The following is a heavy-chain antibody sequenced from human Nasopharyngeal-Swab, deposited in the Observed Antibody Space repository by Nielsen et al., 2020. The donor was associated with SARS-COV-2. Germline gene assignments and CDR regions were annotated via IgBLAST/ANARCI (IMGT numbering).Heavy chain of an antibody. CDR2: IKQDGSEK. CDR3: ATRNGYDASFDY. CDR1: GFTFSSYW. D-gene: IGHD5-12*01. V-gene: IGHV3-7*01. J-gene: IGHJ4*02. Sequence: GESLKISCAASGFTFSSYWMSWVRQAPGKGLEWVANIKQDGSEKYYVDSVKGRFTIPRDNAKNSLYLQMNSLRAEDTAVYYCATRNGYDASFDYWGQGTLVTVSS.